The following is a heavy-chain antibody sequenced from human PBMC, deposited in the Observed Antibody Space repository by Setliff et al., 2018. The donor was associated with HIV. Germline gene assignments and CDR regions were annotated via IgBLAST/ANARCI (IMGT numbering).Heavy chain of an antibody. V-gene: IGHV4-39*07. D-gene: IGHD2-21*02. CDR1: GGSVSSTSNY. CDR2: IYSGGTT. Sequence: PSETLSLTCSVSGGSVSSTSNYWGWIRQPPGKGLEWIGNIYSGGTTYYNSSLRSRVTISVETSKNQVSLKLTSVTAADTAVYYCARELYGGNSRPFDYWGQGALVTVSS. J-gene: IGHJ4*02. CDR3: ARELYGGNSRPFDY.